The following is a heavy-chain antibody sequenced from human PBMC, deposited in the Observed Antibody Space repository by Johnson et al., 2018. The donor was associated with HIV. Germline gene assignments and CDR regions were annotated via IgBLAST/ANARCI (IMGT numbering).Heavy chain of an antibody. CDR3: ARDAQGWELWGDGAFDI. V-gene: IGHV3-30-3*01. CDR1: GFTFSSYA. CDR2: ISYDGSNK. D-gene: IGHD1-26*01. Sequence: QVQLVESGGGVVQPGRSLRLSCAASGFTFSSYAMHWVRQAPGKGLEWVAVISYDGSNKYYADSVKGRFTIYSDTSKNTLSLQLNSLTAEDTTVYYCARDAQGWELWGDGAFDIWGQGTMVTVSS. J-gene: IGHJ3*02.